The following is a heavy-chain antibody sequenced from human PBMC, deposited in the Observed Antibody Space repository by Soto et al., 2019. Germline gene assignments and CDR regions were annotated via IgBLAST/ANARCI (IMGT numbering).Heavy chain of an antibody. Sequence: GSGPTLVNPTQTLTLTCTFSGFSLSTSGVGVAWISQPPGKALEWLALIYWDDDKRYSPSLKSRLTITKDTSKNQVVLTMTNVDPVDTATYYCAHRRIAANRNWFDPWGQGTLVTVSS. CDR2: IYWDDDK. D-gene: IGHD6-13*01. CDR3: AHRRIAANRNWFDP. V-gene: IGHV2-5*02. J-gene: IGHJ5*02. CDR1: GFSLSTSGVG.